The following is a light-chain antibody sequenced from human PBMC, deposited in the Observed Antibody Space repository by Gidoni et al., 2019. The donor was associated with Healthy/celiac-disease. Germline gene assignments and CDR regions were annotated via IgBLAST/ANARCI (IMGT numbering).Light chain of an antibody. J-gene: IGKJ2*01. CDR3: QQYYCTPYT. CDR2: WAS. CDR1: PSVLIRANNKYY. Sequence: VMTPARDPLDVSLGARATSNCKSSPSVLIRANNKYYFAWYQQKPGQPPKLLNYWASTRESGVPYRFSGSGSGTDFTLTISILHAEYVAVYYCQQYYCTPYTFGQXTKLEIK. V-gene: IGKV4-1*01.